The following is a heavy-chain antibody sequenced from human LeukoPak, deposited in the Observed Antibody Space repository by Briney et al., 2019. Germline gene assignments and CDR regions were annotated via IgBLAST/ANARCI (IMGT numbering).Heavy chain of an antibody. D-gene: IGHD3-22*01. CDR1: GVSISSIMYK. J-gene: IGHJ5*02. V-gene: IGHV4-39*02. CDR2: IYYTGIT. CDR3: ATERDYYDSYGDNWFDP. Sequence: PSETLSLTCTSSGVSISSIMYKWGWIRQSPGKGLEWIGSIYYTGITNYNPSLKSRVTISVDTSKNQFSLRLSSVTAADTSEYHCATERDYYDSYGDNWFDPWGQGTLVTVSS.